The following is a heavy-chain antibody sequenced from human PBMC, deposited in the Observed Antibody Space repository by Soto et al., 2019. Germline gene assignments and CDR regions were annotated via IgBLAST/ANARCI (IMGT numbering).Heavy chain of an antibody. CDR1: GFTFSSYA. D-gene: IGHD4-4*01. CDR3: ARPLWRDDYNWGYFDL. V-gene: IGHV3-30-3*01. CDR2: ISYDGSNK. J-gene: IGHJ2*01. Sequence: QVQLVESGGGVDQPGRSLRLSCAASGFTFSSYAMHWVRQAPGKGLEWVAVISYDGSNKYYADSVKGRFTISRDNSKNTLYLQMNSLRAEDTAVCYCARPLWRDDYNWGYFDLWGRGTLVTVSS.